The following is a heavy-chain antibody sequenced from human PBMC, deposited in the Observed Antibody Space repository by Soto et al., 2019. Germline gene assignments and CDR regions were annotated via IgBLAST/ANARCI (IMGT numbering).Heavy chain of an antibody. CDR3: ARDQNRGLPYRSGWNPVVLYGMDV. CDR2: ISANIGGT. J-gene: IGHJ6*02. Sequence: ASLKVSCKASGYTFTSYGISWVRQAPGQGLEWMGWISANIGGTNYAQKFQGWVTMTRDTSISTAYMELSRLRSDDTAVYYCARDQNRGLPYRSGWNPVVLYGMDVWGQGTTVNVSS. V-gene: IGHV1-2*04. CDR1: GYTFTSYG. D-gene: IGHD6-19*01.